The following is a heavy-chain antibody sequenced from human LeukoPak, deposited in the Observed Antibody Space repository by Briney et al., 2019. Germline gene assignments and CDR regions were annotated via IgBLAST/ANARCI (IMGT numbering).Heavy chain of an antibody. CDR1: GFTFSSYA. CDR3: AQGVRGVIGLGAFDI. J-gene: IGHJ3*02. V-gene: IGHV3-23*01. D-gene: IGHD3-10*01. Sequence: PGGSSGHSRAASGFTFSSYAVSWVGQAPGKGLEWVSAISGSGGSTYYADSVKGRFTISRDNSKNTLYLQMNSLRAEDTAVYYCAQGVRGVIGLGAFDIWGQGTMVTVSS. CDR2: ISGSGGST.